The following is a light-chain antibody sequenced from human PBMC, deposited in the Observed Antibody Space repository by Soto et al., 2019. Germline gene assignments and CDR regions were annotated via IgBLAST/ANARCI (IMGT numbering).Light chain of an antibody. CDR3: QQYNTWPQT. V-gene: IGKV3-15*01. J-gene: IGKJ1*01. Sequence: EIVMAQSPATLSVSPGERATLSCRASQSVSSNLVWYQQRPGQAPRLLIYGASTRATGIPARFSGSGSGTEFTLTISSLQSEDFAVYYCQQYNTWPQTFGQGTKVEI. CDR1: QSVSSN. CDR2: GAS.